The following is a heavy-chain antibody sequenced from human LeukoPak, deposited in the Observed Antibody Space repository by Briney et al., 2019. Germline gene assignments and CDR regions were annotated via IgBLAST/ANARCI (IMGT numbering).Heavy chain of an antibody. CDR3: ARGSSSAGFDP. J-gene: IGHJ5*02. V-gene: IGHV3-7*01. Sequence: GGSLRLSCAASGFTFSSYWMSWVRQAPGKGLEWVANMKQDGSEKYYVDSVKGRFTISRDNAKNSLYLQMNSLRAEGTAVYYCARGSSSAGFDPWGQGTLVTVSS. D-gene: IGHD6-6*01. CDR2: MKQDGSEK. CDR1: GFTFSSYW.